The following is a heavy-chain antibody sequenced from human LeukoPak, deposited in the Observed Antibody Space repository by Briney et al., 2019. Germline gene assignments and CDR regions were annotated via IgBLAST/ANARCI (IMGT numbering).Heavy chain of an antibody. Sequence: PSETLSLTCTVSGGSISTSNYYWGWIRQPPGKGLEWIGNIFYSGSTYYSPSLKSRVTISLDTSRNQFSLKLNSVTAADTAVYYCARDAVDSSSPDLRDWGQGTLVTVSS. J-gene: IGHJ4*02. V-gene: IGHV4-39*07. CDR3: ARDAVDSSSPDLRD. CDR1: GGSISTSNYY. CDR2: IFYSGST. D-gene: IGHD6-13*01.